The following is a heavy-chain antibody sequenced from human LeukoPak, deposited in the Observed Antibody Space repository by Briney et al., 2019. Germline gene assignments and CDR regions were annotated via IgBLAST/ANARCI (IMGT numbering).Heavy chain of an antibody. J-gene: IGHJ4*02. CDR1: GFTFSTYG. V-gene: IGHV3-33*01. D-gene: IGHD3-9*01. Sequence: PGGSLRLSCAASGFTFSTYGMHWVRQAPGKGLEWVAVIWYDGSNKYYADSVKGRLTISRDNAKNSLYLQMNSLRAEDTAVYYCARENPYYDILTGYYENFDYWGQGTLVTVSS. CDR3: ARENPYYDILTGYYENFDY. CDR2: IWYDGSNK.